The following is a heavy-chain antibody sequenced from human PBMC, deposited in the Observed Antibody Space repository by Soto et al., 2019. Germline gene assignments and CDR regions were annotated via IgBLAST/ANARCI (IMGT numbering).Heavy chain of an antibody. CDR1: GFTFSDYA. J-gene: IGHJ4*02. Sequence: GGSLRLSCAASGFTFSDYAMSWVRQAPGKGLEWVSAMSAGGAGTDYAGSVKGRFTISRDNSKNTLYLQMNSLRAEDTAIYYCAKDHTVTAGYWGQGTLVTLSS. CDR2: MSAGGAGT. V-gene: IGHV3-23*01. CDR3: AKDHTVTAGY. D-gene: IGHD4-17*01.